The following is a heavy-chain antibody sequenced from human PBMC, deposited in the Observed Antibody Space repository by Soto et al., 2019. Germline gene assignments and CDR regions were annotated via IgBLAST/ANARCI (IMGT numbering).Heavy chain of an antibody. CDR3: ARKGSSWYSYYYGMDV. CDR2: IYYSGST. CDR1: GGSISSGDYY. D-gene: IGHD6-13*01. V-gene: IGHV4-30-4*01. Sequence: TLSLTCTVSGGSISSGDYYWSWIRQPPGKGLEWIGYIYYSGSTYYNPSLKSRVTISVDTSKNQFSLKLSSVTAADTAVYYCARKGSSWYSYYYGMDVWGQGTTVTVSS. J-gene: IGHJ6*02.